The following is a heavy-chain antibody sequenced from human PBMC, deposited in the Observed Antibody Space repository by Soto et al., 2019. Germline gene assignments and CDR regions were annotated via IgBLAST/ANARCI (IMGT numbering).Heavy chain of an antibody. CDR3: AKGDHDRGDLNWVDA. D-gene: IGHD2-21*02. Sequence: ESGGGVVQPGTSLRLSCAASGFTFRRYGVHWVRQALGKGLEWVAVISHNGADKYYGDSVKGRFTISRDNSKNTVFLQMNSLRAEDTAVYHCAKGDHDRGDLNWVDAWGQGTLVTVSS. CDR1: GFTFRRYG. CDR2: ISHNGADK. V-gene: IGHV3-30*18. J-gene: IGHJ5*02.